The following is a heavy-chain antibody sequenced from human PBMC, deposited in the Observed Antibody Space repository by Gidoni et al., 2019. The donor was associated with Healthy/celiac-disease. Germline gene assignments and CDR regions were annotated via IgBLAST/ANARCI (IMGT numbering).Heavy chain of an antibody. D-gene: IGHD3-3*01. CDR1: GFTFSSYA. V-gene: IGHV3-23*01. Sequence: EVQLLESGGGLVQPGGSLSLSCAASGFTFSSYAMSWVRQAPGKGLEWVSDISGSGGSTYYADSVKGRFTISRDNSKNTLYLQMNSLRAEDTAVYYCANNYDFWSGYYYYFDYWGQGTLVTVSS. J-gene: IGHJ4*02. CDR3: ANNYDFWSGYYYYFDY. CDR2: ISGSGGST.